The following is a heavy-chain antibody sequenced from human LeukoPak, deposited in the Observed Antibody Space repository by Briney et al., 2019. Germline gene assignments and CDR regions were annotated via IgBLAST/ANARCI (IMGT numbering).Heavy chain of an antibody. D-gene: IGHD3-22*01. V-gene: IGHV3-53*01. CDR3: ARDDYFESTGYYFSVY. CDR2: IYSSGSA. CDR1: GFTVSSNY. J-gene: IGHJ4*02. Sequence: PGGSLRLSCAVSGFTVSSNYMSWVRQAPGKGLEWVSVIYSSGSAYYIDSVKGRFTISRDNSKNTLYLQMNSLRAEDTAVYYCARDDYFESTGYYFSVYWGQGTLVTVSS.